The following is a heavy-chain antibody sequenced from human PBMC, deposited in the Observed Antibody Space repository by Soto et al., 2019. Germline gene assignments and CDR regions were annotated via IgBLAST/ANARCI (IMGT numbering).Heavy chain of an antibody. CDR3: AXEYYDSSGYYSRGGFDV. Sequence: GGSLRLSCAASGFTVSSNYMSWVRQAPGKGLEWVSVIYSGGSTYYADSVKGRFTISRDNAKNTLYLQMNSLRAEDTAVYYCAXEYYDSSGYYSRGGFDVWGQGTMVTVSS. CDR1: GFTVSSNY. J-gene: IGHJ3*01. V-gene: IGHV3-53*01. D-gene: IGHD3-22*01. CDR2: IYSGGST.